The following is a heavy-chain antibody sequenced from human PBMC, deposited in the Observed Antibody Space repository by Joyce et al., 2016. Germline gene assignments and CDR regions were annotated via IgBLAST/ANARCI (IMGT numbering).Heavy chain of an antibody. J-gene: IGHJ5*02. CDR2: IRASGDT. CDR3: AKCSVYSSSWCNSFDP. Sequence: GIRASGDTHYADSVKGRLTISRDNSKTTLYLKMGSLRAEDTAIYYCAKCSVYSSSWCNSFDPWGQGTLVSVSS. V-gene: IGHV3-23*01. D-gene: IGHD6-13*01.